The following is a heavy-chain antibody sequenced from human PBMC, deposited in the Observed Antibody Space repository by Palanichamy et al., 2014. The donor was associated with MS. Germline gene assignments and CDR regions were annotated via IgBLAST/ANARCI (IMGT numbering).Heavy chain of an antibody. J-gene: IGHJ4*02. CDR1: GGSISSDY. Sequence: VQLQESGPGLVKPSETLSLTCTVSGGSISSDYWSWIRQPPGKGLEWIGYIYNSGSTNYNSSLQSRVTMSLDTSKNQFSLKLSSVTAADPAAYYCARGGPSSKYFDYWGQGTLVTVSS. CDR2: IYNSGST. CDR3: ARGGPSSKYFDY. D-gene: IGHD3-16*01. V-gene: IGHV4-59*01.